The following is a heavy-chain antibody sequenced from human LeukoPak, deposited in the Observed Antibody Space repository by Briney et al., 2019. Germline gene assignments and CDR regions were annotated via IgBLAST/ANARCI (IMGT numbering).Heavy chain of an antibody. J-gene: IGHJ4*02. CDR3: ARDRDPYSYGPFDY. CDR2: IWYDGSNK. V-gene: IGHV3-33*01. Sequence: GGSLRLSCAASGFTFSSYGMHWVRQAPGKGLEWVAVIWYDGSNKYYADSVKGRFTISRDNSKNTLYLQMNSLRAEDTAVYYCARDRDPYSYGPFDYWGQGTLVTVSS. CDR1: GFTFSSYG. D-gene: IGHD5-18*01.